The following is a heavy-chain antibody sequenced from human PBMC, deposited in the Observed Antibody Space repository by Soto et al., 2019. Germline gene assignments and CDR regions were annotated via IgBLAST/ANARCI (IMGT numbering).Heavy chain of an antibody. Sequence: QVHLEQSGAEVKKPGSSVKVSCKAAGGTFSTYTLIWVRQAPGQGLEWMGRIIPMLTVTNSAQKFQGRVTLTADKSTSTTFMELTSLTSDDTGVYYCSIGSWSAETFDVGGQGTMVTVSS. CDR1: GGTFSTYT. D-gene: IGHD2-2*01. CDR2: IIPMLTVT. CDR3: SIGSWSAETFDV. J-gene: IGHJ3*01. V-gene: IGHV1-69*02.